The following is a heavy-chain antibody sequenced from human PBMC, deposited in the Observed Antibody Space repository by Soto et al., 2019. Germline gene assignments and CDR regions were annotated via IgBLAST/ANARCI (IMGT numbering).Heavy chain of an antibody. Sequence: SETLSLTCIVSGDSINSSDHYWSWIRQRPGKGLEWMGYIFYVGSAYYNPSLESRVSMSVDTSRNQFSLKLTSVIAADTAVYYCARAALYNRGHCWFDPWGQGXLVTVS. V-gene: IGHV4-30-4*02. CDR2: IFYVGSA. CDR3: ARAALYNRGHCWFDP. CDR1: GDSINSSDHY. D-gene: IGHD3-10*01. J-gene: IGHJ5*02.